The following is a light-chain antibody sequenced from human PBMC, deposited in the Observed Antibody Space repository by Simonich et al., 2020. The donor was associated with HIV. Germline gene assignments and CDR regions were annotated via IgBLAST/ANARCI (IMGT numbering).Light chain of an antibody. CDR1: SSDVGGYNF. J-gene: IGLJ3*02. CDR3: CSYAGSYTFWV. V-gene: IGLV2-11*01. Sequence: QSALTQPASVSGSPGQSITISCTGTSSDVGGYNFVSWYQQHPGKAPKLMISDVSKRPSGVPDRFSGSKSGNTASLTISGLQAEDEADYYCCSYAGSYTFWVFGGGTKLTVL. CDR2: DVS.